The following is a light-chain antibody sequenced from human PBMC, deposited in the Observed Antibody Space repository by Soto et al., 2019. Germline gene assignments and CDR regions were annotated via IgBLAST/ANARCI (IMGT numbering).Light chain of an antibody. CDR2: GAS. CDR3: QQYSNSPRT. Sequence: EIVMTQSPGTLSLSPGERATLSCRASQSVSSSYFAWYQQKPGQAPRLLIYGASSRATGIPDRFSGSGSGTDFTLTISRLESEDFAVYYCQQYSNSPRTFGQGTKVEIK. CDR1: QSVSSSY. V-gene: IGKV3-20*01. J-gene: IGKJ1*01.